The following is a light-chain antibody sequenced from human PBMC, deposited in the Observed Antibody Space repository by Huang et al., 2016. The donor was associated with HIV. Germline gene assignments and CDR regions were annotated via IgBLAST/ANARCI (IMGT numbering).Light chain of an antibody. CDR1: QSVNNNY. J-gene: IGKJ2*03. Sequence: EILLTQSPDTLSLSPGERATLSCRASQSVNNNYLAWYQQKPGQAPSLLIYRASTRATVIPDRFSGSGSGTDFTLTISRLEPDDFAVYYCQQFGSSPPYSFGQGTKLEIK. CDR2: RAS. V-gene: IGKV3-20*01. CDR3: QQFGSSPPYS.